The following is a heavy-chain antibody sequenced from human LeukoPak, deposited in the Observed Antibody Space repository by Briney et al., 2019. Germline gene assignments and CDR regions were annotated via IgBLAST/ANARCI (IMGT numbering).Heavy chain of an antibody. D-gene: IGHD6-13*01. J-gene: IGHJ6*03. CDR3: AKVKEQLATYYYMDV. V-gene: IGHV3-33*06. Sequence: GGSLRLSCAASGFTFSSYGIHWVRQAPGKGLEWVAVIWYDGSNKYYADSVKGRFTISRDNSKNTLYLQMNSLRAEDTAVYYCAKVKEQLATYYYMDVWGKGTTVTVSS. CDR2: IWYDGSNK. CDR1: GFTFSSYG.